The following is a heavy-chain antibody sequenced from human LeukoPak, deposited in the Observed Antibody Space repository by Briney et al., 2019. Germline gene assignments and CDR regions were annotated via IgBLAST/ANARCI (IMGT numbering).Heavy chain of an antibody. CDR3: ARNAITIFGVVILYDY. CDR2: ISAYNGNT. CDR1: GYTFTSYG. D-gene: IGHD3-3*01. V-gene: IGHV1-18*01. Sequence: ASVKVSCKASGYTFTSYGISWVRQAPGQGLEWMGWISAYNGNTNYAQKLQGRVTMTTDTSTSTAYMELRSLRSDDTAVYYCARNAITIFGVVILYDYWGQGTLVTVSS. J-gene: IGHJ4*02.